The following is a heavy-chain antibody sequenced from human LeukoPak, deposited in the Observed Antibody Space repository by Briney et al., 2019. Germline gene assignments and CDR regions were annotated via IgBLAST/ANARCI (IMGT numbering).Heavy chain of an antibody. V-gene: IGHV4-59*01. Sequence: PSETLSLTCTVSGGSISSYYWSWIRQPPGKGLEWIGYIYYSGSTNYNPSLKSRVTISVDTSKNQFSLKLSSVTAADTAVYYCARSPGSGWYYFDYWGQGTLVTVSS. D-gene: IGHD6-19*01. CDR1: GGSISSYY. CDR3: ARSPGSGWYYFDY. J-gene: IGHJ4*02. CDR2: IYYSGST.